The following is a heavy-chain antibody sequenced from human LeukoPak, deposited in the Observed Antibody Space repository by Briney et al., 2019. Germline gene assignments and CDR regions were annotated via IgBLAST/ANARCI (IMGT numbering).Heavy chain of an antibody. J-gene: IGHJ3*02. CDR1: GGSIGAYY. CDR2: IHDTGST. Sequence: SGTLSLTCTVSGGSIGAYYWCWIRQPPGEGLEWIGYIHDTGSTKYTPSVKCRVTISVDTSRNHLSLKLTSVTAADTAAYYGARGGRFGVYNAFDIWGQGKMVTVSS. CDR3: ARGGRFGVYNAFDI. V-gene: IGHV4-59*01. D-gene: IGHD3-16*01.